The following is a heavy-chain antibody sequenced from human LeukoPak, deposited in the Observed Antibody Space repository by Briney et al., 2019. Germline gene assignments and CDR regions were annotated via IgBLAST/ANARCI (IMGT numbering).Heavy chain of an antibody. V-gene: IGHV1-2*02. CDR1: GYIFTGYY. J-gene: IGHJ4*02. CDR3: ARAFFLWELS. D-gene: IGHD1-26*01. Sequence: ASVKVSCKASGYIFTGYYMHWVRQAPGQGLEWMGWINPNSGDTNYAQKFQGRVTMTRDTSISTAYMELSRLRSDDTAVYYCARAFFLWELSWGQGTLVTVSS. CDR2: INPNSGDT.